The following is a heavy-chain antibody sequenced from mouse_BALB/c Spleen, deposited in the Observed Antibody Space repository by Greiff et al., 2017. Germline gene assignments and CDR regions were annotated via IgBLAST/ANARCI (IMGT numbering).Heavy chain of an antibody. CDR1: GFSLTSYG. CDR2: IWAGGST. Sequence: VKLLESGPGLVAPSQSLSITCTVSGFSLTSYGVHWVRQPPGKGLEWLGVIWAGGSTNYNSALMSRLSISKDNSKSQVFLKMNSLRTDDTAMYYCARDRGNWAFAYWGQGTLVTVSA. D-gene: IGHD4-1*01. V-gene: IGHV2-9*02. J-gene: IGHJ3*01. CDR3: ARDRGNWAFAY.